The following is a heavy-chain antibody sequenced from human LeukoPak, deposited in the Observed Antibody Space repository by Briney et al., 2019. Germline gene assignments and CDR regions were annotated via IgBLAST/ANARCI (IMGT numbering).Heavy chain of an antibody. CDR1: GFTVSSNY. CDR2: IYSGGST. J-gene: IGHJ3*02. CDR3: ARDSPRGAFYI. V-gene: IGHV3-53*01. Sequence: GGSLRLSCAASGFTVSSNYMSWVRQAPGKGLEWVSVIYSGGSTYYADSVKGRFTISRDNSKNTLYLQMNSLRAEDTAVYYCARDSPRGAFYIWGQGTMVTVSS.